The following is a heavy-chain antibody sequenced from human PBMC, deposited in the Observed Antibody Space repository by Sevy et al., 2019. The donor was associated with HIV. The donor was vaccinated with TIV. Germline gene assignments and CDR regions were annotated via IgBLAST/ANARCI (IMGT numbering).Heavy chain of an antibody. J-gene: IGHJ3*02. CDR1: GFTFSSYG. Sequence: GGSLRLSCAASGFTFSSYGMHWVRQAPGKGLEWVAFIRYDGSNKYYADSVKGRFTISRDNSKNTLYLQMNSLRAEDTAVYYCAKGRREDIVVVVAARPNQADAFDIWGQGTMVTVSS. V-gene: IGHV3-30*02. CDR3: AKGRREDIVVVVAARPNQADAFDI. CDR2: IRYDGSNK. D-gene: IGHD2-15*01.